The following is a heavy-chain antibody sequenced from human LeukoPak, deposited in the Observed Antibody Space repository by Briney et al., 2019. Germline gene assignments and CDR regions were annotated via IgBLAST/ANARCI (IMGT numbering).Heavy chain of an antibody. V-gene: IGHV3-53*01. CDR2: IYSGGST. CDR3: ARDHNSWFDP. J-gene: IGHJ5*02. Sequence: GGSLRLSCAASGFTVSSNYMSWVRQAPGEGLEWVSVIYSGGSTYYADSVKGRFTISRDNSKNALYLQMNSLRAEDTAVYYCARDHNSWFDPWGQGTLVTVSS. CDR1: GFTVSSNY.